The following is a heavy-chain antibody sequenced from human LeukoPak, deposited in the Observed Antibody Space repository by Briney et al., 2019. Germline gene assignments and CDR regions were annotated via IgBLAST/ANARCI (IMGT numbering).Heavy chain of an antibody. D-gene: IGHD3-10*01. CDR2: IFYSGST. J-gene: IGHJ3*02. CDR3: ARGYYYAFDI. V-gene: IGHV4-39*07. CDR1: GGSISSSSYY. Sequence: PSETLSLTCTVSGGSISSSSYYWGWIRQPPGKGLEWIGSIFYSGSTYYNPSLESRVTISVDKSKNQFSLKLSSVTAADTAVYYCARGYYYAFDIWGQGTMVTVSS.